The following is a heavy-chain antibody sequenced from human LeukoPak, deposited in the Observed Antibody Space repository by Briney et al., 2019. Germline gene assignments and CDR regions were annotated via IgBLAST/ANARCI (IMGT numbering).Heavy chain of an antibody. Sequence: SETLSLTCTVSGGSISSGSYYWSWIRQPAGTGLEWIGRIYTSGSTNYNPSLKSRVTISVDTSKNQFSLKLSSVTAADTAVYYCAGMATILSPRFDYWGQGTLVTVSS. D-gene: IGHD5-12*01. CDR2: IYTSGST. CDR3: AGMATILSPRFDY. J-gene: IGHJ4*02. V-gene: IGHV4-61*02. CDR1: GGSISSGSYY.